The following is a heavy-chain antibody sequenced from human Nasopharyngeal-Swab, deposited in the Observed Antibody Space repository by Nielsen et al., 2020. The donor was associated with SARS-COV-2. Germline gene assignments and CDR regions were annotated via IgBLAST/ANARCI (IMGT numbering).Heavy chain of an antibody. D-gene: IGHD1-1*01. J-gene: IGHJ3*02. Sequence: SETLSLTCTVSGGSISSYYWSWIRQPPGKGLEWIGYIYYSGSTNYNPSLKSRVTISVDTSKNQFSLKLSSVTAADTAVYYCARNGENAFDIWGQGTMVTVSS. CDR3: ARNGENAFDI. V-gene: IGHV4-59*01. CDR1: GGSISSYY. CDR2: IYYSGST.